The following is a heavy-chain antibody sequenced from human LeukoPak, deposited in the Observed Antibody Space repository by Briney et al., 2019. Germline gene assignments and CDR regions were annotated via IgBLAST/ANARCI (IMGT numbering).Heavy chain of an antibody. Sequence: GGSLRLSCAASGFTFSDYFMGWIRQAPGKGLEWLSHISSSGTGYYTDSVKGRATISRDNAKNSLYLQMNSLRAEDTAVYYCARPAYCGGNCYYFPDYWGQGTLVTVSS. CDR3: ARPAYCGGNCYYFPDY. D-gene: IGHD2-21*02. J-gene: IGHJ4*01. CDR1: GFTFSDYF. V-gene: IGHV3-11*04. CDR2: ISSSGTG.